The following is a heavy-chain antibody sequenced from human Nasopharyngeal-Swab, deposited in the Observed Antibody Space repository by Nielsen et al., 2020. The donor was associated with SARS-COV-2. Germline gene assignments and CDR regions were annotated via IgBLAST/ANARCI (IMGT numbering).Heavy chain of an antibody. CDR3: ARANRSGIFGVVLNFDY. CDR1: GGPISSGGYY. J-gene: IGHJ4*02. CDR2: IYYSGST. D-gene: IGHD3-3*01. V-gene: IGHV4-31*03. Sequence: SETLSLTCTVSGGPISSGGYYWSWIRQHPGKGLEWIGYIYYSGSTYYNPSLKSRVTISVDTSKNQFSLKLSSVTAADTAVYYCARANRSGIFGVVLNFDYWGQGTLVTVSS.